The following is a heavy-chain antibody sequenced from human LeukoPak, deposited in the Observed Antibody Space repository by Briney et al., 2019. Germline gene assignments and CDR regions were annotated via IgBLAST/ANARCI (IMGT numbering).Heavy chain of an antibody. Sequence: SETLSLTCTVSGDSSRIYYWSWFRQPPGKGLEWLGYIHTSGSTTYNPSLRGRVAISLDTSKNHFSLRLSSAAAADSAVYYCAKASWVSTADAVLWGQGTLVTVSS. D-gene: IGHD3-16*01. CDR2: IHTSGST. J-gene: IGHJ4*02. CDR1: GDSSRIYY. V-gene: IGHV4-4*09. CDR3: AKASWVSTADAVL.